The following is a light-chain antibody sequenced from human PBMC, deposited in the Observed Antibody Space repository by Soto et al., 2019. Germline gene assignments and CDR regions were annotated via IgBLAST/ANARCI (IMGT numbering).Light chain of an antibody. V-gene: IGKV1-5*01. Sequence: DIQMTQSPSTLSASVGDRVTITCRASQSINSWLAWYQQKPGKAPKLLIYNASSLESGVPSTFSGSGSGTKFTLTISSLQPDDFATYYCQQYNNYHTFGQGTTLEIK. CDR2: NAS. CDR3: QQYNNYHT. J-gene: IGKJ2*01. CDR1: QSINSW.